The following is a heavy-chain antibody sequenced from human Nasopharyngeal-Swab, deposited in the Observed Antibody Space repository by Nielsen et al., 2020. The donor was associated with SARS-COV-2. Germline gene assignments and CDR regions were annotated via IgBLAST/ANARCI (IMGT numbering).Heavy chain of an antibody. CDR3: AKGGSLSGSWD. CDR2: VSGSGKIT. D-gene: IGHD1-26*01. CDR1: RFPLYHNF. J-gene: IGHJ4*02. Sequence: GSLQISFLASRFPLYHNFMPSVPPAPGKGLEWVSTVSGSGKITYYADSVKGRFTISRDNSKNTLFLQMSSLRDEDTAVYYCAKGGSLSGSWDWGQGTLVTVSS. V-gene: IGHV3-23*01.